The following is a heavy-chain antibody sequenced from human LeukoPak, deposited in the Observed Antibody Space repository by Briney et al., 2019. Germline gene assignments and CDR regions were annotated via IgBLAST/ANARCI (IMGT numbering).Heavy chain of an antibody. D-gene: IGHD2-15*01. CDR2: ISSSGSTI. J-gene: IGHJ4*02. Sequence: GGSLRLSCAASGFTFSSYSMTWVRQAPGKGLEWVSYISSSGSTIYYADSVKGRFTISRDNAKNSLYLQMNSLRAEDTAVYYCARDLSLYCSGGSCYSLNYWGQGTLVTVSS. CDR1: GFTFSSYS. CDR3: ARDLSLYCSGGSCYSLNY. V-gene: IGHV3-48*04.